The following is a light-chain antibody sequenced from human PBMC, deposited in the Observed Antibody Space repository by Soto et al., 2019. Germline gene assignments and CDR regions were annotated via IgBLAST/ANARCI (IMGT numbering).Light chain of an antibody. Sequence: DIQLTQSPSFLSASVGDRVTITCRASQGTSSYLAWYQQKPGKAPKLLIYAASTLQSGVPSRFSGSGSGTEVTLTISSLQPEDFATYYCQQLNSYPPYTFGQGTKLEIK. CDR1: QGTSSY. J-gene: IGKJ2*01. CDR3: QQLNSYPPYT. V-gene: IGKV1-9*01. CDR2: AAS.